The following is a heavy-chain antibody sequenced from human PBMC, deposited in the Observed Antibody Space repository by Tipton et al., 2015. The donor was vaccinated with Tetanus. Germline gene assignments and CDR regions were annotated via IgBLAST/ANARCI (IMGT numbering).Heavy chain of an antibody. CDR2: IYPGGSGSDV. CDR1: GYNFATFW. J-gene: IGHJ2*01. V-gene: IGHV5-51*01. CDR3: ARRLGPYTGDYIWHLDL. Sequence: VQLVQSGAEVKKPGESLKISCKASGYNFATFWIGWVRQKPGKGLEWMGIIYPGGSGSDVRYSPTFEGQVTISVDRSTTTAFLQWDRLKVSDTGIYYCARRLGPYTGDYIWHLDLWGRGTLVTVSS. D-gene: IGHD1-1*01.